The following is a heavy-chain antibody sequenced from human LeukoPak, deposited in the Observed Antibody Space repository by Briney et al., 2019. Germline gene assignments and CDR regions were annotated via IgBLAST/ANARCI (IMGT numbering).Heavy chain of an antibody. J-gene: IGHJ5*02. CDR3: ARGVGLVLLGDRFDP. Sequence: PGRSLRLSCAASGLTFSHYGMHWVRQAPGKGLEGVAIIWYDGSNKYYADSVKGRFTISRDDSKNTLYLQMNSLRAEDTAVYYCARGVGLVLLGDRFDPWGQGTLVTVSS. CDR2: IWYDGSNK. CDR1: GLTFSHYG. V-gene: IGHV3-33*01. D-gene: IGHD3/OR15-3a*01.